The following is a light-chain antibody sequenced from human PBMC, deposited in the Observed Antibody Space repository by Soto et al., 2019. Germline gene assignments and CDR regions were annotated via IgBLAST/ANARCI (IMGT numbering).Light chain of an antibody. V-gene: IGLV3-1*01. CDR1: KGGKKY. CDR2: QDV. Sequence: SYELTQPPSVSVSPGQTASITCSGDKGGKKYVCWYQQKAGQSPVLVIYQDVKRPSGIPERFSGSNSGNTATLTISETQGVDEADYYCPAWDDSTRVFGTGTKLTVL. J-gene: IGLJ1*01. CDR3: PAWDDSTRV.